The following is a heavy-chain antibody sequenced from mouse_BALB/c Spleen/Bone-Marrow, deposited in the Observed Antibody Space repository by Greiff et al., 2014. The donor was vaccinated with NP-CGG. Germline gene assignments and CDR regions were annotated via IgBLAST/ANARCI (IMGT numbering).Heavy chain of an antibody. CDR3: ARGEITAFAY. Sequence: VQLQESGAELVRPGASVKLSCKASGYSFTIYWMNWVKQRPGQGLEWIGMIHPSDIETRLNQKFKDKATLTVDKSSNTAYMQLSSPTSEDSAVYSCARGEITAFAYWGQGTLVTVSA. CDR1: GYSFTIYW. J-gene: IGHJ3*01. V-gene: IGHV1-61*01. D-gene: IGHD2-4*01. CDR2: IHPSDIET.